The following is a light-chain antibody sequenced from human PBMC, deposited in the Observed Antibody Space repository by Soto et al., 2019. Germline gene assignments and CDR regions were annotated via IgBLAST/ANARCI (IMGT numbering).Light chain of an antibody. V-gene: IGLV2-14*01. J-gene: IGLJ1*01. CDR1: TSDVGGYNS. CDR3: GSYTNISHYV. Sequence: QSVLTQPASVSGSPGQSITISCTGTTSDVGGYNSVSWYQQHPGKAPKLMIYEVSNRPSGVSNRFSGSKSGNTASLTISGLQAEDEADYYCGSYTNISHYVLGNGTKVT. CDR2: EVS.